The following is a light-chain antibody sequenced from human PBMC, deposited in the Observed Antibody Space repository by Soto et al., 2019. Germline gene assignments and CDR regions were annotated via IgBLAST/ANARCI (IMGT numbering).Light chain of an antibody. CDR3: CSHADKNPHV. J-gene: IGLJ1*01. CDR1: SSDVGRYNI. Sequence: QSALTQPRSVSGSPGQSVTISCTGTSSDVGRYNIVSWYQQHPGKVXXXXXXXXSKRSSGVPXXXXXXXXXXTXXXIXSGLQVEDEADYYCCSHADKNPHVFGTGTKVTVL. CDR2: XXS. V-gene: IGLV2-11*01.